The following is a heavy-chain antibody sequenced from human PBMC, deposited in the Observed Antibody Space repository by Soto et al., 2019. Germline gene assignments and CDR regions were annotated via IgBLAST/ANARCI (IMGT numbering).Heavy chain of an antibody. CDR3: AKQRGGYDRDFDY. J-gene: IGHJ4*02. Sequence: GGSLRLSCAASGFTVSSNYLSWVRQAPGKGLEWVSVIYSGGSTYYADSVKGRFTISRDNSKNTLYLQMNTLRVEDTAVYYCAKQRGGYDRDFDYWGQGTLVTVSS. D-gene: IGHD5-12*01. CDR2: IYSGGST. V-gene: IGHV3-66*01. CDR1: GFTVSSNY.